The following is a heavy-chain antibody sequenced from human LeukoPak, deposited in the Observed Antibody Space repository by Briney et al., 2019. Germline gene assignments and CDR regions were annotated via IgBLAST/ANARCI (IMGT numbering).Heavy chain of an antibody. Sequence: SETLSLTCTVSGGSISSYYWSWIRQPPGKGLEWIGYIYYSGSTNYNPSLKSRVTISVDTSKNQFSLKLSSVTAADTAVYYCARAGVFGVVIPLDYWGQGTLVTVSS. CDR3: ARAGVFGVVIPLDY. CDR2: IYYSGST. D-gene: IGHD3-3*01. V-gene: IGHV4-59*01. J-gene: IGHJ4*02. CDR1: GGSISSYY.